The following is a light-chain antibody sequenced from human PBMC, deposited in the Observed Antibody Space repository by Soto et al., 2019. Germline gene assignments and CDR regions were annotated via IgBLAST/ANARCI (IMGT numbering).Light chain of an antibody. CDR1: SSIVGNYNL. CDR3: CSYAGSGTHWV. J-gene: IGLJ3*02. CDR2: EDN. Sequence: QSALTQPASVSGSPGQSITISCTGTSSIVGNYNLVSWYQQHPGKAPKLIIYEDNQRPSGVSDRFAASKSDNTASLAISGLQAEDEAEYFCCSYAGSGTHWVFGGGTKVTVL. V-gene: IGLV2-23*01.